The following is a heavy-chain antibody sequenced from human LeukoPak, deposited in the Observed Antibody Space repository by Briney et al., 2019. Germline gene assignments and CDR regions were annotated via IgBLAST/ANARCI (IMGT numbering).Heavy chain of an antibody. CDR3: ARVPVVPAAIFYYGMDV. D-gene: IGHD2-2*01. J-gene: IGHJ6*04. CDR1: GFTFSSYS. V-gene: IGHV3-21*01. CDR2: IISSSSYI. Sequence: GGSLRLSCAASGFTFSSYSMNWVRQAPGKGLEWVSSIISSSSYIYYADSVKGRFTISRDNAKNSLYLQMNSLRAEDTAVYYCARVPVVPAAIFYYGMDVWGKGTTVTVSS.